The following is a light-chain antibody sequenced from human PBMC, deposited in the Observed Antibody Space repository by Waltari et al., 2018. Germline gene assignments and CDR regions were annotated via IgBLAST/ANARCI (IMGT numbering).Light chain of an antibody. V-gene: IGLV2-23*02. CDR1: SREVGSFNL. CDR3: CSYAGSTTFVV. Sequence: QSALTQPASVSGSPGQSLTISCTGTSREVGSFNLVSGYPLPPGKAPNLLISEVSQRPSGVSNRFSGSKSGITASLTISGLQAGDEADYYCCSYAGSTTFVVFGGGTKLTVL. CDR2: EVS. J-gene: IGLJ2*01.